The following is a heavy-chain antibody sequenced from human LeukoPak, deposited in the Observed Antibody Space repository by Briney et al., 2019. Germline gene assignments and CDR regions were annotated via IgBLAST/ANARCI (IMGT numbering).Heavy chain of an antibody. CDR2: IYYSGST. J-gene: IGHJ4*02. Sequence: SETLSLTCTVSGGSISSYYWSWIRQPPGKGLEWIGYIYYSGSTNYNPSPKSRVTISVDTSKNQFSLKLSSVTAADTAVYYCARLWFGEFPYYFDYWGQGTLVTVSS. CDR3: ARLWFGEFPYYFDY. V-gene: IGHV4-59*08. CDR1: GGSISSYY. D-gene: IGHD3-10*01.